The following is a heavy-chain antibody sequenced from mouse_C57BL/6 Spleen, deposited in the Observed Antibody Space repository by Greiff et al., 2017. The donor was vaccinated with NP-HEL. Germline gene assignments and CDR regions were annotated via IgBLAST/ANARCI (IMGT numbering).Heavy chain of an antibody. V-gene: IGHV1-64*01. CDR2: IHPNSGST. CDR3: AREGGVHFDY. CDR1: GYTFTSYW. Sequence: VQLQQPGAELVKPGASVKLSCKASGYTFTSYWMHWVKQRPGQGPEWIGMIHPNSGSTNYNEKFKSKATLTVDKSSSTAYMQLSSLTSEDSAVYYCAREGGVHFDYWGQGTTLTVSS. J-gene: IGHJ2*01.